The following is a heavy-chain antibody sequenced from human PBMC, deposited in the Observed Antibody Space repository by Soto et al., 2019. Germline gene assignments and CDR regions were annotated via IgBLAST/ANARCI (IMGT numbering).Heavy chain of an antibody. V-gene: IGHV1-69*01. CDR3: ARSFTSSGWRQWGMDV. J-gene: IGHJ6*01. Sequence: QVQLVQSGAEVKKPGSSVKVSCKASGGTFSSYAISWVRQAPGQGLEWMGGIIPIVGTANYAQKFQGRGTIPSDEATRTAHMELSSLRSESTAVYYCARSFTSSGWRQWGMDVWGQGTTVTVSS. CDR2: IIPIVGTA. D-gene: IGHD6-19*01. CDR1: GGTFSSYA.